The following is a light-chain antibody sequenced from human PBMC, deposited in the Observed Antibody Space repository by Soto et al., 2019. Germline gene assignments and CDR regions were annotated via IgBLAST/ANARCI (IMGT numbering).Light chain of an antibody. CDR1: SSDIGGHNY. Sequence: QSALTQPASVSGSLGQSITISCTGTSSDIGGHNYVSWYQLHPGKAPKVLIFEVIKRPSGVSTRFSGSKSGNMASLTISGLRPEDEGDYYRSSFTSTSTVILGGGTKLTVL. CDR2: EVI. V-gene: IGLV2-14*01. J-gene: IGLJ2*01. CDR3: SSFTSTSTVI.